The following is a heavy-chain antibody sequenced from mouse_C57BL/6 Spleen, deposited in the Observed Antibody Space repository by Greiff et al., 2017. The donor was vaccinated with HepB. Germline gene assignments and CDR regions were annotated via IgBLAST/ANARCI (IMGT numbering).Heavy chain of an antibody. CDR2: IDPSDSYT. CDR3: ARSGSSGYPFAY. V-gene: IGHV1-69*01. D-gene: IGHD3-2*02. CDR1: GYTFTSYW. J-gene: IGHJ3*01. Sequence: VQLQQPGAELVMPGASVKLSCKASGYTFTSYWMHWVKQRPGQGLEWIGEIDPSDSYTNYNQKFKGKSTLTVDKSSSTAYMQLSSLTSEYSAVYYCARSGSSGYPFAYWGQGTLVTVSA.